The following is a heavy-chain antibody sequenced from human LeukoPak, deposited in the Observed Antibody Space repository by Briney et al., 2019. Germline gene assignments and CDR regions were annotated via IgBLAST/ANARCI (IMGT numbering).Heavy chain of an antibody. CDR3: ARRYGYSSSWYGIQNNYFDP. Sequence: SETLSLTCAVYGGSFSGYYWSWIRQPPGKGLEWIGEINHSGSTNYNPSLKSRVTMSLDMSKNQFSLKLISMTAADTAVYYCARRYGYSSSWYGIQNNYFDPWGQGTLVTVSS. J-gene: IGHJ5*02. D-gene: IGHD6-13*01. CDR1: GGSFSGYY. CDR2: INHSGST. V-gene: IGHV4-34*01.